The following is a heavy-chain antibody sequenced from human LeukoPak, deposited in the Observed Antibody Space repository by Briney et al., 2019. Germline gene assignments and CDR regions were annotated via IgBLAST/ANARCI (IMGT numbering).Heavy chain of an antibody. J-gene: IGHJ4*02. CDR2: IYYSGST. D-gene: IGHD3-10*01. Sequence: SETLSLTCTVSGGSISSSSYYWGWIRQPPGKGLEWIGSIYYSGSTYYNPSLKSRVIISVDTSKNQFSLKLSSVTAADTAVYYCARASVLEFPGPFDYWGQGTLVTVSS. CDR1: GGSISSSSYY. V-gene: IGHV4-39*07. CDR3: ARASVLEFPGPFDY.